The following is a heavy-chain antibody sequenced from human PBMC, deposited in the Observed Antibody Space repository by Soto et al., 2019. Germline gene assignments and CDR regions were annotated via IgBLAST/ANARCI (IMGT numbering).Heavy chain of an antibody. CDR2: ISAYNGNT. CDR1: GYTFTSYG. J-gene: IGHJ4*02. V-gene: IGHV1-18*01. D-gene: IGHD3-3*01. Sequence: GASVKVSCKASGYTFTSYGISWVRQAPGQGLEWMGWISAYNGNTNYAQKLQGRVTMTTDTSTSTAYMELRSLRSDDTAVYYCAREFPRDYDFWSGSLDYWGQGTLVTVSS. CDR3: AREFPRDYDFWSGSLDY.